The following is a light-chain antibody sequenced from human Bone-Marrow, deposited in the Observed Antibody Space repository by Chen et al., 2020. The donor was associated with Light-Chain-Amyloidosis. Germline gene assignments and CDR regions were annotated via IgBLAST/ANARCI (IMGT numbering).Light chain of an antibody. V-gene: IGKV3-15*01. CDR3: QQFNNWPET. Sequence: EIVMKQSPDILSVSPGERATLSCRASQSIYTILVWSQQKTGQAPTLLIYGASTRATGIPARFSGSGSGTEFNRTSISLQSEDFAVYHCQQFNNWPETFGQGTRLEIK. CDR1: QSIYTI. CDR2: GAS. J-gene: IGKJ5*01.